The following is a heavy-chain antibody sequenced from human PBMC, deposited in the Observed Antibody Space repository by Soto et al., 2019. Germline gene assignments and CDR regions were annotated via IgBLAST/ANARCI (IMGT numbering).Heavy chain of an antibody. V-gene: IGHV3-30*18. CDR3: AKDRGGSYFLGMDV. J-gene: IGHJ6*02. D-gene: IGHD1-26*01. CDR1: GFTFSSYG. Sequence: QVQLVESGGGVVQPGRSLRLSCAASGFTFSSYGMHWVRQAPGKGLEWVAVISYEGSNKYYADSVKGRFSISRDNSKHTLYLQMNSLRAEDTAVYSCAKDRGGSYFLGMDVWGQGTTVTVSS. CDR2: ISYEGSNK.